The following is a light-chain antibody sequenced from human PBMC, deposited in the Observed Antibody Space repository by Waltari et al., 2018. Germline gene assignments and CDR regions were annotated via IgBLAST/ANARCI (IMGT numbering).Light chain of an antibody. Sequence: DIVMTQSPDSLAVSLGARATINCKCSQSVLYSSNNKSYLSWFQQKPGQPPKLLFYWASTRESGVPDRFSGSGSGTDFTLTISSLQAEDVAVYYCQQYYAAPWTFGQGTMVEIK. CDR3: QQYYAAPWT. V-gene: IGKV4-1*01. J-gene: IGKJ1*01. CDR2: WAS. CDR1: QSVLYSSNNKSY.